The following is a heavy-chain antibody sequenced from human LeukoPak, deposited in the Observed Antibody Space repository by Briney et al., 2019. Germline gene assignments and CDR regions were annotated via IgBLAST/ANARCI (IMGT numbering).Heavy chain of an antibody. Sequence: GGSLRLSCAASGLTFSSYDMYWVRQAPGKGLEWVSGIFGSGGSTHYADSVKGRFTISRDNSKNTVYLQMNSLRAEDTAVYYCAKTTTGYSSGRFPGWPVDYWGQGTLVTVSS. J-gene: IGHJ4*02. V-gene: IGHV3-23*01. CDR1: GLTFSSYD. CDR3: AKTTTGYSSGRFPGWPVDY. D-gene: IGHD6-19*01. CDR2: IFGSGGST.